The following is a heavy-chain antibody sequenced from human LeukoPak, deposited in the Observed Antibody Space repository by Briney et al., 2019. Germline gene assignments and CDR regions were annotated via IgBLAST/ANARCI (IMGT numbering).Heavy chain of an antibody. CDR3: AKDTVVPAGPFDY. D-gene: IGHD2-2*01. CDR1: GFTFSSYG. J-gene: IGHJ4*02. CDR2: ISGSGGST. Sequence: GGSLRLSCAASGFTFSSYGMHWVRQAPGKGLEWVSAISGSGGSTYYADSVKGRFTISRDNSKNTLYLQMNSLRAEDTAVYYCAKDTVVPAGPFDYWGQGTLVTVSS. V-gene: IGHV3-23*01.